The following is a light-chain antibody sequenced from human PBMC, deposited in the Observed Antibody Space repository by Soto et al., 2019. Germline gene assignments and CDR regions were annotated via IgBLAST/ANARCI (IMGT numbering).Light chain of an antibody. CDR3: GTWDNSLSAV. CDR2: DNV. CDR1: SSNIGSNY. V-gene: IGLV1-51*01. Sequence: QSVLTQSPSVSAAPGQKVTISCSGSSSNIGSNYVSWYQQLPGTAPKLLIYDNVKRPSGIPDRFSGSQSGTSATLGITGLQTGDEADYYCGTWDNSLSAVFGGGTK. J-gene: IGLJ2*01.